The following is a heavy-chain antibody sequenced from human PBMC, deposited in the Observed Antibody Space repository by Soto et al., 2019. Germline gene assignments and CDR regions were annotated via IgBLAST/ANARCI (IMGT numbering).Heavy chain of an antibody. D-gene: IGHD3-22*01. J-gene: IGHJ3*02. CDR3: ARDRSENYYDSSGHVDAFDI. V-gene: IGHV3-21*01. CDR1: GFTFSSYS. CDR2: ISSSSSYI. Sequence: GGSLRLSCAASGFTFSSYSMNWVRQAPGKGLEWVSSISSSSSYIYYADSVKGRFTISRDNAKNSLYLQMNSLRAEDTAVYYYARDRSENYYDSSGHVDAFDIWGQGTMVTVSS.